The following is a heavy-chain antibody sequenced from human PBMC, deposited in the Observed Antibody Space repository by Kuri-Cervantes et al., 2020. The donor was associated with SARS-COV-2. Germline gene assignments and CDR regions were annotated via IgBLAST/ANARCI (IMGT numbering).Heavy chain of an antibody. V-gene: IGHV4-59*08. CDR2: IYYSGST. CDR3: ARHIPYYDFWSGYYDAFDI. J-gene: IGHJ3*02. Sequence: ESLKISCTVSGGSISSYYWSWIRQPPGKGLEWIGYIYYSGSTNYNPSLKSRVTISVDTSKNQFSLKLSSVTAAGTAVYYCARHIPYYDFWSGYYDAFDIWGQGTMVTVSS. D-gene: IGHD3-3*01. CDR1: GGSISSYY.